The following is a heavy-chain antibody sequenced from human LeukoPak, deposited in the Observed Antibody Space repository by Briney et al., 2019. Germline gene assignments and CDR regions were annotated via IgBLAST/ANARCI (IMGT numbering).Heavy chain of an antibody. Sequence: GGSLRLSCAASGFTFSSYGMHWVRQAPGKGLEWVAFIRYDGSNKYYADSVKGRFTISRDNSKNTLYLQMNSLRAEDTAVYYCAKAAKCSSSRYYYYYYMDVWGKGTTVTVSS. CDR1: GFTFSSYG. J-gene: IGHJ6*03. D-gene: IGHD6-6*01. V-gene: IGHV3-30*02. CDR3: AKAAKCSSSRYYYYYYMDV. CDR2: IRYDGSNK.